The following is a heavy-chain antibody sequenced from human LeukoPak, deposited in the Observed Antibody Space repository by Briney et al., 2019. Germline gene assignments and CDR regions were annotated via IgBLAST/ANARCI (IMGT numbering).Heavy chain of an antibody. Sequence: GGSLRLSCAASGFTFSSYGMSWVRQAPGKGLEWVSAISGSGGSTYYADSVKGRFTISRDNSKNTLYLQMNSLRAEDTAVYYCAKDRSITMIVVVTKGFDYWGQGTLVTVSS. D-gene: IGHD3-22*01. J-gene: IGHJ4*02. CDR2: ISGSGGST. CDR3: AKDRSITMIVVVTKGFDY. CDR1: GFTFSSYG. V-gene: IGHV3-23*01.